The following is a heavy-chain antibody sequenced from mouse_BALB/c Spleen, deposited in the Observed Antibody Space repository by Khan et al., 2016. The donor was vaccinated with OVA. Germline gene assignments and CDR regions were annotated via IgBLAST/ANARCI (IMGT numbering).Heavy chain of an antibody. D-gene: IGHD1-1*01. CDR1: GYTFSSYW. V-gene: IGHV1-9*01. Sequence: QVQLKESGAELMKPGASVKISCKATGYTFSSYWIEWVKQRPGHGIEWIGEILPGSGRNNYNEKFKGKATFTADTSSNTANMTLSSLTAEDSAVDYLARGNYYGSSSWFGYWGQGTLVTVSA. J-gene: IGHJ3*01. CDR3: ARGNYYGSSSWFGY. CDR2: ILPGSGRN.